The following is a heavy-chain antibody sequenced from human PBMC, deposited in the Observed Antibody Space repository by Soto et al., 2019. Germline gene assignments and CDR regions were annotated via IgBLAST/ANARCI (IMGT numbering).Heavy chain of an antibody. Sequence: GGSLRLSCAASGFTVSSNYMSWVRQAPGKGVEWVSGVLGSGGSTFYADSVKGRFTISRDNSKNTLYVQMNSLRAEDTAIYYCARKGPPRDAFDIWGQGTMVTVSS. CDR2: VLGSGGST. CDR3: ARKGPPRDAFDI. V-gene: IGHV3-53*01. CDR1: GFTVSSNY. J-gene: IGHJ3*02.